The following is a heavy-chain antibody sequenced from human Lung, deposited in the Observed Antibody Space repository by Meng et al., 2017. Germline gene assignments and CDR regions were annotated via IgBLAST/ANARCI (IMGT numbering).Heavy chain of an antibody. CDR2: MFDSEST. J-gene: IGHJ4*02. CDR1: GASNTSSSW. Sequence: QVPGPGSGPELQSATPALTFSCTGASNTSSSWGSWGRQTPGKRLLGFVGMFDSESTTYTPPIERRVTTTADKSKTQLSLKVYSVTAADTATYYCGRFDISSSGRGDYWGQGTLVTVSS. V-gene: IGHV4-4*02. D-gene: IGHD1-26*01. CDR3: GRFDISSSGRGDY.